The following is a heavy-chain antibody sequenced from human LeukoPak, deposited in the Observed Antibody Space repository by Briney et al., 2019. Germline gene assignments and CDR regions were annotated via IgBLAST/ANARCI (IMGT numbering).Heavy chain of an antibody. J-gene: IGHJ4*02. V-gene: IGHV3-30*04. Sequence: GRSLRLSCAASGFTFSSYAMHWVRQAPGKGLEWVAVISYDGSNKYYADSVKGRFTISRDNSKNTLYLQMNSLRAEDTAVYYCARGQQLGDFDYWGQGTLVTVSS. CDR1: GFTFSSYA. CDR3: ARGQQLGDFDY. CDR2: ISYDGSNK. D-gene: IGHD6-13*01.